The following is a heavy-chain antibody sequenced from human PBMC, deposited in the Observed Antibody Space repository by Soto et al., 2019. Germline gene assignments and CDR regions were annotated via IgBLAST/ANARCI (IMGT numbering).Heavy chain of an antibody. CDR1: GFILSTHD. J-gene: IGHJ5*02. CDR3: VRGRSFDFASTPPPTFGP. Sequence: QLVASGGGLVQPGGSLRLSCVASGFILSTHDLHWVRDTPGEGLEWVSGIGTLGDTFYGASVKGRFTISRENAKNSLYLQMNSLTVGDTPVYYCVRGRSFDFASTPPPTFGPWGQGTLVTVSS. D-gene: IGHD3-9*01. CDR2: IGTLGDT. V-gene: IGHV3-13*01.